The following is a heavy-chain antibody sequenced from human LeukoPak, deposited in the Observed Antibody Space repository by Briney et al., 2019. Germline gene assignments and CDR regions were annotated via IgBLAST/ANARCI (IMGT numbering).Heavy chain of an antibody. CDR2: IYASGDT. V-gene: IGHV4-4*07. J-gene: IGHJ5*02. D-gene: IGHD2-2*01. Sequence: SETLSLTCTVSGGSINNFYWTWIRQPAGRGLEWIGRIYASGDTNYNPSLRSRLTLSVDTSKNQFSLKLSSVTAADTAVYYCARVVVPAARWFDPWGQGTLVTVSS. CDR1: GGSINNFY. CDR3: ARVVVPAARWFDP.